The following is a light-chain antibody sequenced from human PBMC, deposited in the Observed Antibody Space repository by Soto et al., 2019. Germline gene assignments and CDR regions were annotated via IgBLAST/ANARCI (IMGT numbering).Light chain of an antibody. CDR2: ETS. CDR1: QSIAEW. J-gene: IGKJ3*01. CDR3: LQDYNYPFT. V-gene: IGKV1-12*01. Sequence: DSQMTQSPSSVSASVGDRVTITCRAGQSIAEWLAWYQQKPGGAPRLLFYETSTLQSGVSSRFSGSGSGTEFTLTISGLQPEDSATYYCLQDYNYPFTFGPGTKVDIK.